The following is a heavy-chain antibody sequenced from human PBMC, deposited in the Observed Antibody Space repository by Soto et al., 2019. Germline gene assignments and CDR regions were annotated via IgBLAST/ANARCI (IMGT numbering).Heavy chain of an antibody. J-gene: IGHJ4*02. Sequence: VQLVASGGGLVQPGGSLRLSCAASGFTFSNYWMHWVRQGPGKGLVWVSRINSDETITSYADSVKGQFTISRDNAKNTLYLQMSSLRVEDTALYYCVCFECGRTAVVTAMEANGYWGQGTLVTVSS. CDR2: INSDETIT. CDR3: VCFECGRTAVVTAMEANGY. CDR1: GFTFSNYW. V-gene: IGHV3-74*01. D-gene: IGHD2-21*02.